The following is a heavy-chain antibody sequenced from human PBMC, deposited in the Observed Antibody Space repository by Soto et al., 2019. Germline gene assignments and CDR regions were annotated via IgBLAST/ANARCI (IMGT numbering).Heavy chain of an antibody. CDR3: ARMESFGSLNWFDP. J-gene: IGHJ5*02. D-gene: IGHD5-18*01. CDR2: MNPGSGDT. V-gene: IGHV1-8*02. Sequence: GXSVKVSFKASGYTFTNNDVSWVRQATGQGLEWMGWMNPGSGDTGYAQKFQGRVTMTRDISIATAYMELNSLTSEDTAIYYCARMESFGSLNWFDPWGQGTLVNVSS. CDR1: GYTFTNND.